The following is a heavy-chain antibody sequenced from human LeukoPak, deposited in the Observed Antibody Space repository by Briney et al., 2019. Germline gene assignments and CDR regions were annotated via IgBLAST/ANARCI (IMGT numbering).Heavy chain of an antibody. CDR2: IRYDGSNK. CDR3: AKDTHIGYGDPSALYDY. V-gene: IGHV3-30*02. Sequence: GGSLRLSCAASGFTFNKYGMHWVRQAPGKGLEWVTFIRYDGSNKYYADSVKGRFAISRDNSKNTLYLQMNSLRAEDTAVYYCAKDTHIGYGDPSALYDYWGQGTLVTVSS. D-gene: IGHD4-17*01. CDR1: GFTFNKYG. J-gene: IGHJ4*02.